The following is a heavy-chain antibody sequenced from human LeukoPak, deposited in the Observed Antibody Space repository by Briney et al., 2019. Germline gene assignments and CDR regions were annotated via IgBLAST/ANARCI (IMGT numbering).Heavy chain of an antibody. D-gene: IGHD6-13*01. CDR3: ARKGGRAAAGRFDY. CDR1: GINFRTSG. J-gene: IGHJ4*02. CDR2: IQNDGSDK. Sequence: GGSLRLSCAASGINFRTSGMHWVRQAPGKGLEWVTFIQNDGSDKYYAASVKGRFTISRDNSKNTVYLHMNSLRADDTALYYCARKGGRAAAGRFDYWGQGTLVTVSS. V-gene: IGHV3-30*02.